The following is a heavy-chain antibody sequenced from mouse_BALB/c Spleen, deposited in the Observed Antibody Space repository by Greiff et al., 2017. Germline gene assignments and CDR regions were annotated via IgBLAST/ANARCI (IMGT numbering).Heavy chain of an antibody. V-gene: IGHV5-12-2*01. CDR3: ARHPITTVVATDAMDY. CDR2: ISNGGGST. Sequence: EVQRVESGGGLVQPGGSLKLSCAASGFTFSSYTMSWVRQTPEKRLEWVAYISNGGGSTYYPDTVKGRFTISRDNAKNTLYLQMSSLKSEETAMYYCARHPITTVVATDAMDYWGQGTSVTVSS. J-gene: IGHJ4*01. CDR1: GFTFSSYT. D-gene: IGHD1-1*01.